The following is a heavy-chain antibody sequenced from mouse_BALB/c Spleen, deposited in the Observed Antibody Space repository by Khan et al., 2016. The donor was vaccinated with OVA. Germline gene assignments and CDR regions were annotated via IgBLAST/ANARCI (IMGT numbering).Heavy chain of an antibody. CDR3: ARGNYYGYYFDY. V-gene: IGHV3-2*02. Sequence: VQLKQSGPGLVKPSQSLSLTYTVTGYSITSGYAWNWIRQFPGNKLEWMGYISYSGGTSYNPSLKSRISITRDTSKNQFFLQLNSVTTEDTATDYCARGNYYGYYFDYWGQGTTLTVSS. CDR1: GYSITSGYA. CDR2: ISYSGGT. D-gene: IGHD1-1*01. J-gene: IGHJ2*01.